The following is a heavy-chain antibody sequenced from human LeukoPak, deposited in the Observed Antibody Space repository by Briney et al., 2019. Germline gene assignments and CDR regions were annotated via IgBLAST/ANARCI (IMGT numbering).Heavy chain of an antibody. CDR1: GFTFSSYE. CDR2: ISSSGSTI. J-gene: IGHJ4*02. V-gene: IGHV3-48*03. CDR3: ARESAAAPWEFDY. D-gene: IGHD6-13*01. Sequence: QPGGSLRLSCAASGFTFSSYEMNWVRQAPGKGLEWVSYISSSGSTIYYADSVKGRFTISRDNAKSSLYLQMNSLRAEDTAVYYCARESAAAPWEFDYWGQGTLVTVSS.